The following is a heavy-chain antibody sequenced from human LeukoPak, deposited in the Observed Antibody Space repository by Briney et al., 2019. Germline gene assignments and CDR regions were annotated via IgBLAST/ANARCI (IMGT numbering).Heavy chain of an antibody. V-gene: IGHV3-23*01. J-gene: IGHJ6*02. CDR3: AKVDILTGYGMDV. Sequence: GGSLRLSCAASRFTFSSYAMSWVRQAPGKGLEWVSAISGSGGSTYYADSVKGRFTISRDNSKNTLYLQMNSLRAEDTAVYYCAKVDILTGYGMDVWGQGTTVTVSS. CDR2: ISGSGGST. CDR1: RFTFSSYA. D-gene: IGHD3-9*01.